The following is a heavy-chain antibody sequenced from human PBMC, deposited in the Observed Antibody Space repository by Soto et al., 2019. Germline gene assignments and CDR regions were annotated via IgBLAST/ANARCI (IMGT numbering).Heavy chain of an antibody. J-gene: IGHJ3*02. Sequence: ASVKVSCKSSGYAFTGYYIHWVRQAPGQGLEWMGWINPNSGATNYAQKFQGRITMTRDTSITTAYMEMSRLRSDDTADTAIYYCARSLKRADAFDIWGQGTMVTVSS. V-gene: IGHV1-2*02. CDR3: ARSLKRADAFDI. CDR1: GYAFTGYY. CDR2: INPNSGAT.